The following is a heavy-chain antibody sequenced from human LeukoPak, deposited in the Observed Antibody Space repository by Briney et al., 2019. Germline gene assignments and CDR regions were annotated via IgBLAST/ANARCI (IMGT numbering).Heavy chain of an antibody. CDR2: IPHDGSNA. Sequence: GRSLRLSCVASGFTFTRNCMHWVRQAPGKGLEWVAAIPHDGSNALYADSVKGRFTISRDDSENTQYLQMNSLRIEDSAMYYCATGSDYYYASWGQGTLVTVSS. D-gene: IGHD3-3*01. J-gene: IGHJ5*02. V-gene: IGHV3-30*03. CDR3: ATGSDYYYAS. CDR1: GFTFTRNC.